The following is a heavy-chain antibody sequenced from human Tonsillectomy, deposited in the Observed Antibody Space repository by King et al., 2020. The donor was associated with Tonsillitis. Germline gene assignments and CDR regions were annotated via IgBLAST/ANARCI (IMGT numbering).Heavy chain of an antibody. CDR2: INPSDGST. Sequence: QLVQSGAEVKKPGASVKVSCKASGYTFTSYYMHWVRQAPGQGLEWMGIINPSDGSTSYAQKIQGRVAMTRDTSTSTVYMELSSLRSEDTAVYYCARADGHSYGLVGDYGGQGTRVTVSS. CDR1: GYTFTSYY. CDR3: ARADGHSYGLVGDY. D-gene: IGHD5-18*01. V-gene: IGHV1-46*01. J-gene: IGHJ4*02.